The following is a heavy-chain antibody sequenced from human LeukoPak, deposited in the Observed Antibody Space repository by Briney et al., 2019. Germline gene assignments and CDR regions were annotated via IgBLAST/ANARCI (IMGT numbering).Heavy chain of an antibody. Sequence: GGSLRLSCAASGFTFTIYSMNWVRQTPGKGLEWVANIKDDGSEVYYVDSVKGRFTISRDNAKNSLYLQMNSLRAEDTAVYYCVRRGNRWGDYWGQGTLVTVSS. J-gene: IGHJ4*02. CDR3: VRRGNRWGDY. CDR2: IKDDGSEV. CDR1: GFTFTIYS. V-gene: IGHV3-7*01. D-gene: IGHD3-16*01.